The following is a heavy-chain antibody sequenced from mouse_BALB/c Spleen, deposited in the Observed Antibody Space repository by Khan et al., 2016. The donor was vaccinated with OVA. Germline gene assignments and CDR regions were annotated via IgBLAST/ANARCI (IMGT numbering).Heavy chain of an antibody. V-gene: IGHV1-69*02. Sequence: VQLVESGTELVRPGASVKLSCKASGYTFTNYWINWVKQRPGQGLVWIGNIYPSDSYTNYNQKFKDMATLTVAKSSSTAYMPLSSPASEDSAVYYCTRVGVDGSSFAYWGQGTLVTVSA. J-gene: IGHJ3*01. CDR1: GYTFTNYW. CDR3: TRVGVDGSSFAY. CDR2: IYPSDSYT. D-gene: IGHD2-3*01.